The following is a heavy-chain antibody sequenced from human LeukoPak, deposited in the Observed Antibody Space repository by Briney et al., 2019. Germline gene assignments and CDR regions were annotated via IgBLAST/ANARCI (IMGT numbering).Heavy chain of an antibody. D-gene: IGHD1-26*01. J-gene: IGHJ4*02. CDR2: IGPSSSNV. CDR3: ARDRRGSYG. CDR1: GFTFSTST. V-gene: IGHV3-21*01. Sequence: GGSLRLSCAASGFTFSTSTMNWVRQAPGQGLEWVSSIGPSSSNVYYTDSVRGRFTVSRDNAKNSLYLQMNSLRAEDTAVYYCARDRRGSYGWGQGTLVTVSS.